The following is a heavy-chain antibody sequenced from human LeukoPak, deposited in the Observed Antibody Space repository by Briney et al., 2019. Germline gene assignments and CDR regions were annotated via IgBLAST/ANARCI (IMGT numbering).Heavy chain of an antibody. CDR3: ARVHYDSSGYYRYYYYFYMDV. V-gene: IGHV1-2*02. CDR2: INPISGGT. J-gene: IGHJ6*03. Sequence: ASVKVSSKASGDTLTGYYMHCGPAAPRQGLEWRGWINPISGGTNYTQKFRGRVTITADESRSTAYMELSSLRSEDTALYYCARVHYDSSGYYRYYYYFYMDVWGKGTTVSIS. D-gene: IGHD3-22*01. CDR1: GDTLTGYY.